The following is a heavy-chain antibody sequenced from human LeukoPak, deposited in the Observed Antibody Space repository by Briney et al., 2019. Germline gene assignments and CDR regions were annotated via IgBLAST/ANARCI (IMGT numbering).Heavy chain of an antibody. CDR2: INAYNGNT. Sequence: ASVKVSCKASGYIFSSYGISWVRQAPGQGLEWLGWINAYNGNTNYAQKLQGRVTMTTDTSTSTAYMELRSLRSDDTAVFYCARLVLGSGSRGFDYWGRGTLVTVSS. V-gene: IGHV1-18*01. CDR3: ARLVLGSGSRGFDY. J-gene: IGHJ4*02. D-gene: IGHD3-10*01. CDR1: GYIFSSYG.